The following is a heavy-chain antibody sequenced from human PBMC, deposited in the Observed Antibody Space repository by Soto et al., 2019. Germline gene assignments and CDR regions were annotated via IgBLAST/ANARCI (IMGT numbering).Heavy chain of an antibody. J-gene: IGHJ5*02. CDR1: GGSISSYY. CDR2: IYYSGST. V-gene: IGHV4-59*01. CDR3: ARSASILDNYSDSSWSTGDWFDP. Sequence: SETLSLTCTVSGGSISSYYWSWIRQPPGKGLEWIGYIYYSGSTNYNPSLKSRVTISVDTSKNQFSLKLSSVTAADTAVYYCARSASILDNYSDSSWSTGDWFDPWGQGTLVNVAS. D-gene: IGHD3-22*01.